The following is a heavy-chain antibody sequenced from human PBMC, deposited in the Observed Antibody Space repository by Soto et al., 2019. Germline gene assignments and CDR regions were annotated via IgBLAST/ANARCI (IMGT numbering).Heavy chain of an antibody. CDR1: GYTFTSFG. Sequence: QVQLVQSGAEVKKPGASVKVSCKASGYTFTSFGISWVRQAPEQGLEWMGWINAYNVYNGNTNYAQNLQGRVTMTTDTSTSTAYMELRSLRSDDTAVYYCARARIFYGLDVWGQGTTVTVSS. J-gene: IGHJ6*02. V-gene: IGHV1-18*01. D-gene: IGHD2-15*01. CDR3: ARARIFYGLDV. CDR2: INAYNVYNGNT.